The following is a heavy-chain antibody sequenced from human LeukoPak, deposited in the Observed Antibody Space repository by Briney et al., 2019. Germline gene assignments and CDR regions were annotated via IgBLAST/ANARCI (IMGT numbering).Heavy chain of an antibody. J-gene: IGHJ3*01. CDR2: IRYDASNE. Sequence: GGSLRLSCVASGFTFKNYGMHWVRQTPGKGLEWVTFIRYDASNEYYADSVKGRFTISRDNSKNTLYLQMNSLRAEDTAVYYCARVSHDAFDLWGQGTMVTVSS. V-gene: IGHV3-30*02. CDR3: ARVSHDAFDL. CDR1: GFTFKNYG.